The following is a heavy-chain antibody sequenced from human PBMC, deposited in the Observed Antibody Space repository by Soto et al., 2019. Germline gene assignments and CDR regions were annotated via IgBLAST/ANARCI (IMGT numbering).Heavy chain of an antibody. D-gene: IGHD5-12*01. V-gene: IGHV3-23*01. CDR3: AKRGVVGTIEYFDS. Sequence: VGSLRPSCASSVCTFATYVMTCVRHSPGKGLEWVSAISGNGDGTYYAESVKGRFAISRDNPKNTLYLQMNTLRAEDTAVYFCAKRGVVGTIEYFDSRGQG. CDR2: ISGNGDGT. CDR1: VCTFATYV. J-gene: IGHJ4*02.